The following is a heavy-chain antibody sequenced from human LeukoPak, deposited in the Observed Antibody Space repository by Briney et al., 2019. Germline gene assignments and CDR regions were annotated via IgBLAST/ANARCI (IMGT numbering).Heavy chain of an antibody. Sequence: GGSLRLSCAASGFTFSDYYMSWIRQTPGKGLEWVSYISSGCSYTNYADSVKGRFTISRDNAKNSLYLQMNSLRAEDTAVYYCARGGYYAGYQFDYWGQGTLVTVSS. D-gene: IGHD3-22*01. CDR3: ARGGYYAGYQFDY. CDR2: ISSGCSYT. CDR1: GFTFSDYY. V-gene: IGHV3-11*06. J-gene: IGHJ4*02.